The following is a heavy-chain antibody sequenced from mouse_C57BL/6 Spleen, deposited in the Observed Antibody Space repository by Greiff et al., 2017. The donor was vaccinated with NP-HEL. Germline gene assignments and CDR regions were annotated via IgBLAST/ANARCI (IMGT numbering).Heavy chain of an antibody. D-gene: IGHD1-1*01. J-gene: IGHJ3*01. Sequence: VQLQQPGAELVRPGSSVKLSCKASGYTFTSYWMHWVKQRPIQGLEWIGNIDPSDSETHYNQKFKDKATLTVDKSSSTAYMQLSSLTSEDSAVYYCARGNYYEAWFAYWGQGTLVTVSA. CDR2: IDPSDSET. V-gene: IGHV1-52*01. CDR1: GYTFTSYW. CDR3: ARGNYYEAWFAY.